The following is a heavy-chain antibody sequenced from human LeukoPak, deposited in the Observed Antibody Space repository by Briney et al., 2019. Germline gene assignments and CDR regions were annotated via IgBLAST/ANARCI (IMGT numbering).Heavy chain of an antibody. Sequence: GGSLRLSCVASGFPFSSYWMTWVRQAPGRGLEWVANIKQDGSKKSYVDSVKGRFTISRDNAKNSLYLQMNSLRAEDTAIYYCTRVGYIDEGIDYWGQGTLVTVSS. D-gene: IGHD5-24*01. CDR2: IKQDGSKK. CDR1: GFPFSSYW. J-gene: IGHJ4*02. CDR3: TRVGYIDEGIDY. V-gene: IGHV3-7*04.